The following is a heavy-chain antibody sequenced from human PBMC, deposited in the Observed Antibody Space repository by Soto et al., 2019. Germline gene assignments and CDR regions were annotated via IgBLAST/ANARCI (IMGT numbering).Heavy chain of an antibody. CDR1: GGSFSGYY. Sequence: SETLSLTCAVYGGSFSGYYWSWIRQPPGKGLEWIGEINHSGSTNYNPSLKSRVTISVDTSKNQFSLKLSSVTAADTAVYYCARGGQYCSGGSCYSFVPHYYYYYYMDVWGKGTTVTVSS. V-gene: IGHV4-34*01. J-gene: IGHJ6*03. D-gene: IGHD2-15*01. CDR3: ARGGQYCSGGSCYSFVPHYYYYYYMDV. CDR2: INHSGST.